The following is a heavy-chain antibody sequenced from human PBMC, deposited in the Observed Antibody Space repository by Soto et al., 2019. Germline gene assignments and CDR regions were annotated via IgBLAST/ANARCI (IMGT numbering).Heavy chain of an antibody. CDR3: AKDAYSGSYFRGYYFDY. CDR1: GFTFSSYG. CDR2: ISYDGSNK. V-gene: IGHV3-30*18. J-gene: IGHJ4*02. D-gene: IGHD1-26*01. Sequence: SLXLSCSASGFTFSSYGMHWVRQSPGKGLEWVAVISYDGSNKYYADSVKGRFTISRDNSKNTLYLQMNSLRAEDTAVYYCAKDAYSGSYFRGYYFDYWGQGTLVTVSS.